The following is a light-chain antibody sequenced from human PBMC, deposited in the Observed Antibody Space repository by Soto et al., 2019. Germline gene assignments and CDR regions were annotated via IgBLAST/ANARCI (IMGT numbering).Light chain of an antibody. V-gene: IGLV3-1*01. CDR1: KLGHKY. CDR3: QAWDSNTVL. J-gene: IGLJ2*01. CDR2: EDN. Sequence: SYELTQPPSVSVSPGQTASITCSGDKLGHKYACWYQQKPGQSPVLVIYEDNKRTSGIPERFSGSNYGNTATLTISGTQAMDEADYYCQAWDSNTVLFAGGTKLTVL.